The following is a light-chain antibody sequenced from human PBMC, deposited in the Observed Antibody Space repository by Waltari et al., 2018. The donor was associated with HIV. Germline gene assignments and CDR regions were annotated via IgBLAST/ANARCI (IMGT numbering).Light chain of an antibody. CDR1: SRDIGTYTS. CDR3: SSYAGNNNYV. V-gene: IGLV2-8*01. Sequence: QPALTQPPSASGSPGPSVTISCPGTSRDIGTYTSVSWYQQHPGRAPNFLIYEGNKRPSGVPDRFSGSKSANTTSLTVSGLQVADEADYYCSSYAGNNNYVFGTGTRVTVL. J-gene: IGLJ1*01. CDR2: EGN.